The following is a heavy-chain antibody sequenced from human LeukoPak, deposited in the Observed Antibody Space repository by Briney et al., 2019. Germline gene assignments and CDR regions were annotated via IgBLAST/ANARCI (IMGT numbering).Heavy chain of an antibody. CDR2: ISGSGGST. CDR1: GFTFGSYA. Sequence: PGGSLRLSCAASGFTFGSYAVSWVRQAAGKGLEWVSAISGSGGSTYYADSVKGRFTISRDNSKNTLYLQMNSLRAEDTAVYYCAKGGTVVPAREGPFDDWGQGTLVTVSS. CDR3: AKGGTVVPAREGPFDD. D-gene: IGHD2-2*01. V-gene: IGHV3-23*01. J-gene: IGHJ4*02.